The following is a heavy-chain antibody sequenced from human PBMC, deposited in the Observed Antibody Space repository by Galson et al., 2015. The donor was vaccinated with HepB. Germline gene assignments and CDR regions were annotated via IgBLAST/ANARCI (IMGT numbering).Heavy chain of an antibody. D-gene: IGHD4-23*01. CDR2: IYYTGST. Sequence: ETLSLTCTVSGGSISSSSYYWGWIRQPPGKGLAWIGTIYYTGSTYYNPSLQSRVTLSVDTSKKQFSLKLSSVTAADTAVYYCARLSRWVAGFDYWGQGTLVTVSS. J-gene: IGHJ4*02. CDR1: GGSISSSSYY. CDR3: ARLSRWVAGFDY. V-gene: IGHV4-39*01.